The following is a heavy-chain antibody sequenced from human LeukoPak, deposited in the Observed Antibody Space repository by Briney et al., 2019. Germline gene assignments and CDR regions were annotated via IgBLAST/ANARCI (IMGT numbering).Heavy chain of an antibody. CDR2: ISGSGGST. CDR3: AKDPPRIVVVPAASDY. J-gene: IGHJ4*02. V-gene: IGHV3-23*01. Sequence: GGSLRLSCAASGFTFSDYYMSWIRQAPGKGLEWVSAISGSGGSTYYADSVKGRFTISRDNSKNTLYLQMNSLRAEDTAVYYCAKDPPRIVVVPAASDYWGQGTLVTVSS. CDR1: GFTFSDYY. D-gene: IGHD2-2*01.